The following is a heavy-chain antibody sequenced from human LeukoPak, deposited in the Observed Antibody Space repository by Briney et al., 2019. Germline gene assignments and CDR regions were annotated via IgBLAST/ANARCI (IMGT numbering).Heavy chain of an antibody. D-gene: IGHD6-6*01. CDR1: GFTFSSYW. CDR2: INSDGSST. Sequence: GGSLRLSCAASGFTFSSYWMHWVRQAPGKGLAWVSRINSDGSSTSYADSVKGRFTISRDNAKNTLYLQMNSLRAEDTAVYYCARAEDSSSDGMDVWGKGTTVTVSS. V-gene: IGHV3-74*01. CDR3: ARAEDSSSDGMDV. J-gene: IGHJ6*04.